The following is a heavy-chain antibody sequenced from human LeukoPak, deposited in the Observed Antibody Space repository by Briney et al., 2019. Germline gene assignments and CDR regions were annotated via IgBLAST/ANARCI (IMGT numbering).Heavy chain of an antibody. CDR1: GYSFASSW. D-gene: IGHD2-21*02. J-gene: IGHJ4*02. V-gene: IGHV1-18*01. Sequence: SAVKVSYKTSGYSFASSWFTLVRQAPGQGLEWMGWINAYNGFSKYARKLQGKVTMTADTSKSTAYMELTSLTSDDTAVYYCAKNTPDGYSDYWGQGTLVTVSS. CDR2: INAYNGFS. CDR3: AKNTPDGYSDY.